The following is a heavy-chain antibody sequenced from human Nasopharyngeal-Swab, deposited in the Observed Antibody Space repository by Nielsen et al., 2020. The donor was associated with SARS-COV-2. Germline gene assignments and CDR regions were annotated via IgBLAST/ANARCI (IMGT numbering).Heavy chain of an antibody. J-gene: IGHJ4*02. CDR1: GFTFSSYG. V-gene: IGHV3-33*01. CDR3: ARENDYADEYYFDY. D-gene: IGHD4-17*01. Sequence: GGSLRLSCAASGFTFSSYGMHWFRQAPGKGLEWVAVIWYDGSNKYYADSVMGRFTISRDNSKNTLYLQMNSLRAEDTAVYYCARENDYADEYYFDYWGQGTLVTVSS. CDR2: IWYDGSNK.